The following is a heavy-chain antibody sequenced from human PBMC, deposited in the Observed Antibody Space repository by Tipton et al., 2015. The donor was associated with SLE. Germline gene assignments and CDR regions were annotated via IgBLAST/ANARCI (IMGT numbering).Heavy chain of an antibody. CDR1: YW. Sequence: YWSWIRQHSGKGLEWLGIIYPDDSETKYSPSFRGQVTISADKSINTAYLQWSSLRASDTAMYYCARFSGKSLATNWFDPWGQGTLVIVSP. V-gene: IGHV5-51*01. CDR3: ARFSGKSLATNWFDP. J-gene: IGHJ5*02. CDR2: IYPDDSET. D-gene: IGHD1-26*01.